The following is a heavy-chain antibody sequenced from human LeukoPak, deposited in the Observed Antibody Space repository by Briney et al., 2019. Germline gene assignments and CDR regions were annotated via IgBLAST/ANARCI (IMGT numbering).Heavy chain of an antibody. J-gene: IGHJ4*02. CDR3: ARGPPPYSSGWYHFDY. V-gene: IGHV3-48*03. Sequence: PGGSLRLSCAASGFTFSSYEMNWVRQAPGKGLEWVSYISSSGSTIYYADSVKGRFTISRDNARNSLYLQMNSLRGEDTAVYYCARGPPPYSSGWYHFDYWGQGTLVTVSS. CDR1: GFTFSSYE. CDR2: ISSSGSTI. D-gene: IGHD6-19*01.